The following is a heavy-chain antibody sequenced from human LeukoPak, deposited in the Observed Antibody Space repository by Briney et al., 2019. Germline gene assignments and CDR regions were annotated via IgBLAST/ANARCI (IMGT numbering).Heavy chain of an antibody. CDR3: ASGKRDYYDSSDNADY. CDR1: GGSISSGDYY. D-gene: IGHD3-22*01. Sequence: PTQTLSLTCTVSGGSISSGDYYWSWIRQPPGKGLEWIGYIYYSGSTYYNPSLKSRVTISVDTSKNQFSLELSSVTAADTAVYYCASGKRDYYDSSDNADYWGQGTLVTVSS. CDR2: IYYSGST. V-gene: IGHV4-30-4*01. J-gene: IGHJ4*02.